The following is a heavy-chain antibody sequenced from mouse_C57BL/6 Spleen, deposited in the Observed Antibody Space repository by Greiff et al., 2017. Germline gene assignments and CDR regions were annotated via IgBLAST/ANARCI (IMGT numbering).Heavy chain of an antibody. CDR2: IYPGDGDT. CDR3: ARLGDYDGALLAMDY. Sequence: QVQLQQSGPELVKPGASVKISCKASGYAFSSSWMNWVKQRPGKGLEWIGRIYPGDGDTNYNGKFKGKATLTADKSSSTAYMQLSSLTSEDSAVYSGARLGDYDGALLAMDYWGQGTSVTVSS. D-gene: IGHD2-4*01. J-gene: IGHJ4*01. V-gene: IGHV1-82*01. CDR1: GYAFSSSW.